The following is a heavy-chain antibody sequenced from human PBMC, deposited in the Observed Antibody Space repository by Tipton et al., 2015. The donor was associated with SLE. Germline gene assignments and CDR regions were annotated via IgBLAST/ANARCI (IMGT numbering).Heavy chain of an antibody. CDR2: VFSSGTT. V-gene: IGHV4-31*03. Sequence: TLSLTCSIYGGSFGGYYWGWIRQPPGKGLEWIGYVFSSGTTYYNPSLQGRLSMSLDTSKNQLSLQLSSVTSADTAVYYCARYFYDSSGVCLFDLWGQGTLVTVSS. J-gene: IGHJ4*02. CDR1: GGSFGGYY. CDR3: ARYFYDSSGVCLFDL. D-gene: IGHD3-22*01.